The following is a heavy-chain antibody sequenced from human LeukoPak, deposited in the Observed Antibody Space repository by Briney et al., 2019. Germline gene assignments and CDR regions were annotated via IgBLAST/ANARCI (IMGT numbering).Heavy chain of an antibody. CDR3: ATYSSGYLTWGYYFDY. CDR2: INPSGGST. V-gene: IGHV1-46*01. Sequence: ASVKVSCKASGYTFTGYYMHWVRQAPGQGLEWMGIINPSGGSTSYAQKFQGRVTMTRDMSTSTVYMELSSLRSEDTAVYYCATYSSGYLTWGYYFDYWGQGTLVTVSS. D-gene: IGHD3-22*01. J-gene: IGHJ4*02. CDR1: GYTFTGYY.